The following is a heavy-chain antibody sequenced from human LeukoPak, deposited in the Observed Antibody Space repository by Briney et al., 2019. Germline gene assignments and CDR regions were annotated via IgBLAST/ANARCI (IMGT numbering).Heavy chain of an antibody. D-gene: IGHD5-18*01. J-gene: IGHJ4*02. V-gene: IGHV3-21*01. CDR1: GLTFISYS. Sequence: GGPLRLSCAPPGLTFISYSMNWVRQAPGKGLEWVSSISSSSSYIYYADLVKGRFTISRDNAKNSLYLQMSSLRAEDTAVYYCARDLEYSDAPIWGQGTLVTVSS. CDR3: ARDLEYSDAPI. CDR2: ISSSSSYI.